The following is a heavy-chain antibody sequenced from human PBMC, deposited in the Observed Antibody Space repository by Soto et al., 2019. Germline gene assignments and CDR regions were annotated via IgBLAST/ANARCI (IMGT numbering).Heavy chain of an antibody. Sequence: LSLTCAVSGGSLSSSNWWSWVRQPPGKGLEWIGEIYHSGSTNYNPSLKSRVTISVDKSKNQFSLKLSSVTAADTAVYYCARCYGSGSSYYYYYGMDVWGQGTTVTVSS. CDR3: ARCYGSGSSYYYYYGMDV. J-gene: IGHJ6*02. CDR1: GGSLSSSNW. CDR2: IYHSGST. V-gene: IGHV4-4*02. D-gene: IGHD3-10*01.